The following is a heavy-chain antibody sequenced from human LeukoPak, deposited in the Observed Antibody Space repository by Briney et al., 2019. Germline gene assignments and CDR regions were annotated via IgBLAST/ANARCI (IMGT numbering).Heavy chain of an antibody. Sequence: SETLSLTCTVSGGSISSYYWSWIRQPPGKGLEWIGYIYYSGSTNYKPSLKSRVTISVDTSKNQFSLKLSSVTAADTAVYYCARGDWYYYYYYMDVWGKGTTVTISS. CDR1: GGSISSYY. V-gene: IGHV4-59*01. J-gene: IGHJ6*03. CDR2: IYYSGST. D-gene: IGHD3/OR15-3a*01. CDR3: ARGDWYYYYYYMDV.